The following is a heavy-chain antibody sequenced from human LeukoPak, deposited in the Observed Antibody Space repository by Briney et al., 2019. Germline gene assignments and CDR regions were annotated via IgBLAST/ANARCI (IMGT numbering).Heavy chain of an antibody. CDR1: GFTFSNYA. V-gene: IGHV3-23*01. J-gene: IGHJ4*02. D-gene: IGHD6-13*01. Sequence: GGSLRLSCAASGFTFSNYAMSWVRQAPGQGLEWVSGLSGSGGSTNYADSVKGRFTISRDNSKNTLNLQMKGLRAEDMAVYYCAKVSISAAGPFDYWGQGTLVTVSS. CDR2: LSGSGGST. CDR3: AKVSISAAGPFDY.